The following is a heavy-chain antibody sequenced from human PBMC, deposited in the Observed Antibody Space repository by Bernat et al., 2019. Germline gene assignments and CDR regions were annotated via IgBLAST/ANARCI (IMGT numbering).Heavy chain of an antibody. CDR2: INPNSGGT. Sequence: QVQLVQSGAEVKKPGASVKVSCKASGYTFTGYYMHWVRQAPGQGLEWMGWINPNSGGTNYAQKFKGRVTMTRDTSISTAYMELSRLRSDDTAVYYCAGDPELRYSIPYYYYYYGMDVWGQGTTVTVSS. CDR1: GYTFTGYY. V-gene: IGHV1-2*02. D-gene: IGHD3-9*01. J-gene: IGHJ6*02. CDR3: AGDPELRYSIPYYYYYYGMDV.